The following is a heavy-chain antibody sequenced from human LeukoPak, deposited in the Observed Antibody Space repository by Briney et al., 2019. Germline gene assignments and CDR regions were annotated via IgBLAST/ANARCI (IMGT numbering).Heavy chain of an antibody. CDR1: GFTFSSYS. CDR2: ISSSSSYI. CDR3: ARYCSGGSCYGYYFDY. V-gene: IGHV3-21*01. Sequence: GGSLRLSCAASGFTFSSYSMNWVRQAPGKGLEWVSSISSSSSYIYYADSVKGRFTISRDNAKNSLCLQMNSLRAEDTAVYYCARYCSGGSCYGYYFDYWGQGTLVTVSS. D-gene: IGHD2-15*01. J-gene: IGHJ4*02.